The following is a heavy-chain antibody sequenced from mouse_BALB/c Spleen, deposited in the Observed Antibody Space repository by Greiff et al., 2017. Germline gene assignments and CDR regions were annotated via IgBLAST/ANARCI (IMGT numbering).Heavy chain of an antibody. Sequence: EVQLVESGGGLVQPGGSLRLSCATSGFTFTDYYMSWVRQPPGKALEWLGFIRNKANGYTTEYSASVKGLFTISRDNSHSILYLQMNTLRAEDSATYYCARNVNYYYGSSYYFDYWGQGTTLTGSA. CDR3: ARNVNYYYGSSYYFDY. D-gene: IGHD1-1*01. J-gene: IGHJ2*01. CDR2: IRNKANGYTT. V-gene: IGHV7-3*02. CDR1: GFTFTDYY.